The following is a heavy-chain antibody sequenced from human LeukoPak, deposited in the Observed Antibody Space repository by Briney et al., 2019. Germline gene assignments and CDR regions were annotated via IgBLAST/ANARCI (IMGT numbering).Heavy chain of an antibody. Sequence: ASVKVSCKASGYTFTGYYIHWVRQAPGQGLEWMGWINPNSGGTDYAQKFQGRVTMTSDTSITTVNMELSSLRSEDTAVYYCASPGGIDDSSGYYTGYFQHWGQGTLVTVSS. CDR2: INPNSGGT. J-gene: IGHJ1*01. CDR1: GYTFTGYY. D-gene: IGHD3-22*01. CDR3: ASPGGIDDSSGYYTGYFQH. V-gene: IGHV1-2*02.